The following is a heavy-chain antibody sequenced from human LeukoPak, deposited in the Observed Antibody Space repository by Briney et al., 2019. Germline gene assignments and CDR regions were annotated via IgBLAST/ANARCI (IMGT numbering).Heavy chain of an antibody. J-gene: IGHJ6*02. D-gene: IGHD6-19*01. V-gene: IGHV3-33*01. CDR3: ARYSSTSNYYYGMDG. Sequence: PGGSLRLSCAASGFTFTSYGMHWVRQAPGKGLEWVADIWYDGSREYYADSVKGRFTISRDNSINTLYLQMNSLGVGDTAVYYCARYSSTSNYYYGMDGSGQGTTVTASS. CDR1: GFTFTSYG. CDR2: IWYDGSRE.